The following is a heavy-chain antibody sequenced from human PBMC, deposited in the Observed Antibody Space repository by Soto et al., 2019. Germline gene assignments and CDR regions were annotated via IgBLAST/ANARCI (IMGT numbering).Heavy chain of an antibody. CDR2: ISGSGGST. CDR1: GFTFSSYA. D-gene: IGHD3-16*02. V-gene: IGHV3-23*01. J-gene: IGHJ3*02. Sequence: PGGSLRLSCAASGFTFSSYAMSWVRQATGKGLEWVSAISGSGGSTYYADSVKGRLTISRDNSKNTLYLQMNSLRAEDTAVYYCAKESPPDYVWGSYRYSPDAFDIWGQGTMVTVSS. CDR3: AKESPPDYVWGSYRYSPDAFDI.